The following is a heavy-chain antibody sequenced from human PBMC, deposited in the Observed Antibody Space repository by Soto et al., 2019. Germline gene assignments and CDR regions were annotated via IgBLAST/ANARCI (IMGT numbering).Heavy chain of an antibody. CDR1: GFTFSSYG. J-gene: IGHJ4*02. CDR3: ARDGNLNYYDSSGYYGWADY. Sequence: QVQLVESGGGVVQPGRSLRLSCAASGFTFSSYGMHWVRQAPGKGLEWVAVIWYDGSNKYYADSVKGRFTISRDNSKNTLYLQMNSLRAEDTAVYYCARDGNLNYYDSSGYYGWADYWGQGTLVTVSS. V-gene: IGHV3-33*01. D-gene: IGHD3-22*01. CDR2: IWYDGSNK.